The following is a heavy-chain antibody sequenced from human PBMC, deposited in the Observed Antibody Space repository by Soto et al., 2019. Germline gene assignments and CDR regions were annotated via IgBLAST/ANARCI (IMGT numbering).Heavy chain of an antibody. D-gene: IGHD2-15*01. CDR1: GYTFTSYG. J-gene: IGHJ5*02. Sequence: ASVKVSCKASGYTFTSYGINWVRQAPGQGLEWMGWISAYNGDTNYAQKLQGRVTMTTGTSTSTVYMELRSLRSDDTAVYYCARGPYCSGGSCYPKYNWFDPWGQGTLVTVSS. V-gene: IGHV1-18*01. CDR2: ISAYNGDT. CDR3: ARGPYCSGGSCYPKYNWFDP.